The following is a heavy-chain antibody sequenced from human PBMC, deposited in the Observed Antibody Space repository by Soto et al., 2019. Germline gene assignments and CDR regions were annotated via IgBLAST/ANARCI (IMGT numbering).Heavy chain of an antibody. V-gene: IGHV3-33*01. CDR1: GFTFSSYG. Sequence: PGGSLRLSCAASGFTFSSYGMHWVRQAPGKGLEWVAVIWYDGSNKYYADSVKGRFTISRDNSKNTLYLQMNSLRAEDTAVYYCARDHYYYGSGSYAVDYWGQGTLVTVSS. D-gene: IGHD3-10*01. CDR2: IWYDGSNK. J-gene: IGHJ4*02. CDR3: ARDHYYYGSGSYAVDY.